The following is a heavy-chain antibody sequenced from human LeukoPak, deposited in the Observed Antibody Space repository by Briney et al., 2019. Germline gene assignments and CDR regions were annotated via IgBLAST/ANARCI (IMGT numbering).Heavy chain of an antibody. CDR2: INHSGGST. Sequence: SETLSLTCAVYGGTFSGYYWSWIRQPPGKGLEWIGEINHSGGSTNYNPSLKSRVTISVDTSKNQFSLKVSSVTAADTAVYYCARRPYSSSWPFNYWGQGTVVAVSS. CDR3: ARRPYSSSWPFNY. D-gene: IGHD6-13*01. J-gene: IGHJ4*02. V-gene: IGHV4-34*01. CDR1: GGTFSGYY.